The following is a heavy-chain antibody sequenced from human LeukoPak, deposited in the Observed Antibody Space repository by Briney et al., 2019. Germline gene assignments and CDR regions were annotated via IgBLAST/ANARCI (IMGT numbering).Heavy chain of an antibody. V-gene: IGHV4-59*08. CDR1: GGSISGYY. J-gene: IGHJ3*02. CDR3: ARRRPRDGFDM. CDR2: IYYSGGT. Sequence: SETLSLTCTVSGGSISGYYWSWIRQPPGKGLEWLGYIYYSGGTNYNPSLKSRISISVDTSRSQFSLKLSSVTAADTAVYYCARRRPRDGFDMWGQGTMVTVSS. D-gene: IGHD6-6*01.